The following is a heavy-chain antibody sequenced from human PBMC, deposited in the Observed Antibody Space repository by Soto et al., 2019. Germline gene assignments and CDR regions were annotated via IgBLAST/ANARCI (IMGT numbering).Heavy chain of an antibody. CDR1: GGSFSGYY. J-gene: IGHJ6*02. CDR2: INHSGST. Sequence: SETLSLTCAVYGGSFSGYYWSWIRQPPGKGLEWIGEINHSGSTNYNPSLKSRVTISVDTSKNQFSLKLSSVTAADTAVYYCARRPRFTMIVGMDVWGQGTTVTVSS. CDR3: ARRPRFTMIVGMDV. V-gene: IGHV4-34*01. D-gene: IGHD3-22*01.